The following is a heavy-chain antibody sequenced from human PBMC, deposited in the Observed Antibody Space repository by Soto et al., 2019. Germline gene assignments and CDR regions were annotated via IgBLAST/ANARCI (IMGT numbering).Heavy chain of an antibody. CDR1: GYTFSSYH. J-gene: IGHJ4*02. Sequence: QIQLVQSGAEVKKPGASVRVSCKASGYTFSSYHITWVRQAPGQGLEWMGWISAYNGNTNYAQNLQGRVTMTTDPSTSTAYMELRSLRSDDTAVYYCARDLPPVDYWGQGTLVTVSS. CDR3: ARDLPPVDY. CDR2: ISAYNGNT. V-gene: IGHV1-18*01.